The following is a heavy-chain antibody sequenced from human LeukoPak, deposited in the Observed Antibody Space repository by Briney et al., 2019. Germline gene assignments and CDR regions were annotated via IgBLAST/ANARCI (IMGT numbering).Heavy chain of an antibody. V-gene: IGHV3-30*03. Sequence: GGSLRLSCAASGFTFSRNGMHWVRQAPGKGLEWVAVISHDGSDKYYGDSVKGRFSISRDNSKNTLYLQMNSLRAEDTALYYCARDRSSSWAVDYWGQGTLLTVSS. CDR2: ISHDGSDK. CDR3: ARDRSSSWAVDY. CDR1: GFTFSRNG. D-gene: IGHD6-13*01. J-gene: IGHJ4*02.